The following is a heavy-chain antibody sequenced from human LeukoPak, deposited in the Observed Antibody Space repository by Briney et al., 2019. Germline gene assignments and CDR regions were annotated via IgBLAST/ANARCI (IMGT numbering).Heavy chain of an antibody. CDR2: IYYSGST. J-gene: IGHJ4*02. CDR3: ASLYGLGSYFDY. V-gene: IGHV4-39*01. D-gene: IGHD3-10*01. Sequence: PSETLSLTCSVSGGSISSSSYYWGWIRQPPGKGLEWIGSIYYSGSTYYNPSLKSRVTISVGMSKNQFSLKVTSVTAADTAVYYCASLYGLGSYFDYWGQGTLVTVSS. CDR1: GGSISSSSYY.